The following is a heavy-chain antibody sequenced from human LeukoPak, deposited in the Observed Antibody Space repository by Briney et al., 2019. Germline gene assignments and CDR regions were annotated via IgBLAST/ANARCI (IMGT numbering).Heavy chain of an antibody. CDR1: GGSISSHY. Sequence: SETLSLTCSVSGGSISSHYWSWIRQPPGMALEWLGQIHHSGDTNYNPSLKSRVTMTVDTSRNQFSLILSSVTAADTALYYCARQFYHYDDTGYYYVFGYWGQGTLVTVSS. J-gene: IGHJ4*02. CDR3: ARQFYHYDDTGYYYVFGY. D-gene: IGHD3-22*01. V-gene: IGHV4-59*08. CDR2: IHHSGDT.